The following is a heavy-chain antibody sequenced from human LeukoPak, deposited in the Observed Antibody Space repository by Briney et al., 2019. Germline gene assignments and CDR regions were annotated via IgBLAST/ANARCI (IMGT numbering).Heavy chain of an antibody. CDR3: AKDAKSEDYYDSSGYLGGVY. CDR2: ISGSGGST. D-gene: IGHD3-22*01. CDR1: GFTFSSYA. J-gene: IGHJ4*02. V-gene: IGHV3-23*01. Sequence: QAGGSLRLSCAASGFTFSSYAMSWVRQAPGKGLEWVSAISGSGGSTYYADSVKGRFTISRDNSKNTLYLQMNSLRAEDTAVYYCAKDAKSEDYYDSSGYLGGVYWGQGTLVTVSS.